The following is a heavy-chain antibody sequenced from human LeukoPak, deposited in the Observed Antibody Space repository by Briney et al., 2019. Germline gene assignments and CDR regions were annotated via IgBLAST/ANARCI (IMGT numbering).Heavy chain of an antibody. CDR1: GFTASSDY. CDR3: AREPWGAKGAAWGMDV. Sequence: GGSLRLSCAASGFTASSDYMNWVRQAPGKGLEWVSVIQSGGTTYYADSVKGRFTISRDISKNTLYLQMDSLRAEDTAVYYCAREPWGAKGAAWGMDVWGQGTTVTVSS. V-gene: IGHV3-53*01. CDR2: IQSGGTT. D-gene: IGHD1-26*01. J-gene: IGHJ6*02.